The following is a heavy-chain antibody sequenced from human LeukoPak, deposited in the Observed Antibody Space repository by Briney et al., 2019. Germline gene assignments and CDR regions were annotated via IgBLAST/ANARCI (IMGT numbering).Heavy chain of an antibody. J-gene: IGHJ4*02. CDR2: ISSSGDST. CDR1: GFTFSNFV. D-gene: IGHD2-21*02. Sequence: GGSLRLSCATSGFTFSNFVMSWVRQAPGKGLECVSTISSSGDSTNHADSVKGRFTISRDNSKNTLYLQMNSLRADDTAVYFCAKGLRDWYLGLDYWGQGALVTVSS. V-gene: IGHV3-23*01. CDR3: AKGLRDWYLGLDY.